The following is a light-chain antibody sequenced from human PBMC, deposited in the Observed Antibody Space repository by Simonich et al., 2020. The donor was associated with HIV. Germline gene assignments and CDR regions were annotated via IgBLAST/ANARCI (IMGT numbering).Light chain of an antibody. Sequence: QTVVTQEPSFSVSPGGTVTLTCGLNSGSVSTTYYPSWYQQTPGQAPRALIYSTNARSAGVPARFSGSILGNKAALTITGAQADDESHYYCVLYMGSGISVFGGGTKLTVL. J-gene: IGLJ3*02. CDR2: STN. CDR1: SGSVSTTYY. V-gene: IGLV8-61*01. CDR3: VLYMGSGISV.